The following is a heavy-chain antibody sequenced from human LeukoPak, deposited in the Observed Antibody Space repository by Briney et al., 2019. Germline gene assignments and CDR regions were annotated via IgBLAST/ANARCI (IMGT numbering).Heavy chain of an antibody. J-gene: IGHJ4*02. CDR3: ARGITGYSGSSIGH. D-gene: IGHD5-12*01. Sequence: GGSLRLSCVVSGFSFRTYSMNWVRQAPGKGLEWVSSIGNSGHTLYYADSVKGRFTISRDNAKNSLYLQMNSLRAEDTAVYYCARGITGYSGSSIGHWGQGTLVTVSS. CDR1: GFSFRTYS. V-gene: IGHV3-21*06. CDR2: IGNSGHTL.